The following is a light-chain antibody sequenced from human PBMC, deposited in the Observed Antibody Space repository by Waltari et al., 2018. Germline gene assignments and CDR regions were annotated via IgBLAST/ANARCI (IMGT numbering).Light chain of an antibody. CDR2: DVS. CDR3: SSYISDDTLDV. J-gene: IGLJ1*01. Sequence: QTALTQPASVSGSPGQSITISCAGTSSDVGDYNYVSWYQQYPGEAPKLIIYDVSHRPSGVSSGFSGSKAGNTASLTISGLQAEDEADYYCSSYISDDTLDVFGTGTKVTVL. CDR1: SSDVGDYNY. V-gene: IGLV2-14*03.